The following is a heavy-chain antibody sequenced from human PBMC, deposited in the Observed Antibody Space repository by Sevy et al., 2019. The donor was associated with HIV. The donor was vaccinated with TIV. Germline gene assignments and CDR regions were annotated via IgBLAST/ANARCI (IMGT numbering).Heavy chain of an antibody. CDR1: GFTFSSYG. V-gene: IGHV3-30*02. D-gene: IGHD2-15*01. J-gene: IGHJ6*02. Sequence: GGSLRLSCAASGFTFSSYGMHWVRQAPGKGLEWVAFIWYDGSNKYYADSVKGRFTISRDNSKNRLYLQMNSLRAEDTAVYYCAKDLRDIVVVVAATEDYYYYGMDVWGQGTTVTVSS. CDR3: AKDLRDIVVVVAATEDYYYYGMDV. CDR2: IWYDGSNK.